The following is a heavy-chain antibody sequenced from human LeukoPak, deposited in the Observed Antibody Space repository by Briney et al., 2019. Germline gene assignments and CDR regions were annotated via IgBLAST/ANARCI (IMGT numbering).Heavy chain of an antibody. CDR2: IKSKTDDGTT. V-gene: IGHV3-15*01. D-gene: IGHD6-13*01. CDR1: GFTFSSYS. Sequence: GGSLRLSCVASGFTFSSYSMNWVRQAPGKGLEWVGRIKSKTDDGTTDYAAHVKGSFTISRDDSKNTLYLQINSLKPANSAVYYCTTGLRAADTNWGLGTLVAVSS. J-gene: IGHJ4*02. CDR3: TTGLRAADTN.